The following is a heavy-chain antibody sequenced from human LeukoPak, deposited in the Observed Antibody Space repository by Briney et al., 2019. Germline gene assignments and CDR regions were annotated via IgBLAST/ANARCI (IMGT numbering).Heavy chain of an antibody. CDR3: ATRSLLRYFDWYAFDI. D-gene: IGHD3-9*01. CDR2: ISSTSTYI. Sequence: GGSLRLSCAASGFTFSSYSMNWVRQAPGKGLEWVSSISSTSTYIYYADSVKGRFTISRDNAKNSLYLQMNSLRAEDTAVYYCATRSLLRYFDWYAFDIWGQGTMVTVSS. V-gene: IGHV3-21*01. CDR1: GFTFSSYS. J-gene: IGHJ3*02.